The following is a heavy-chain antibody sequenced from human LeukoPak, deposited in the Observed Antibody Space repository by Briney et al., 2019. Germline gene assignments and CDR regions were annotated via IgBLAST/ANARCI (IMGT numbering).Heavy chain of an antibody. D-gene: IGHD5-18*01. CDR3: ARDRGDSYHFDY. CDR1: GYTFTGYY. V-gene: IGHV1-2*02. CDR2: INPNSGGT. J-gene: IGHJ4*02. Sequence: ASVKVSCKASGYTFTGYYMHWVRQAPGQGLEWMGWINPNSGGTNYAQKFQGRVTMTRDTSISTAYMELSRLRSDDTAVYYCARDRGDSYHFDYWGQGTLVTVSS.